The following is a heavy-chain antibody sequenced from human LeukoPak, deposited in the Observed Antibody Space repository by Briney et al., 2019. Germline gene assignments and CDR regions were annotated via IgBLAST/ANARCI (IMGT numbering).Heavy chain of an antibody. CDR1: GFTFSSYG. CDR2: ISSSGSTI. J-gene: IGHJ3*02. CDR3: ARELRDGYNLGSFDI. D-gene: IGHD5-24*01. Sequence: GSLRLSCAASGFTFSSYGMHWVRQAPGKGLEWVSYISSSGSTIYYADSVKGRFTISRDNAKNSLYLQMNSLRAEDTAVYYCARELRDGYNLGSFDIWGQGTMVTVSS. V-gene: IGHV3-48*04.